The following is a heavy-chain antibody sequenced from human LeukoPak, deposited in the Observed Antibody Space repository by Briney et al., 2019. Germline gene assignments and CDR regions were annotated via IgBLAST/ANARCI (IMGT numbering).Heavy chain of an antibody. CDR2: INPSGGST. D-gene: IGHD1-26*01. Sequence: ASVKVSCKASGYTFTSYYMHWVRQAPGQGLEWMGIINPSGGSTSYAQKFQGRVTMTRDTSTSTVYMELSSLRSDDTAMYYCARVDAGNYYGHDFWGQGTLVTVTS. CDR3: ARVDAGNYYGHDF. V-gene: IGHV1-46*01. J-gene: IGHJ4*02. CDR1: GYTFTSYY.